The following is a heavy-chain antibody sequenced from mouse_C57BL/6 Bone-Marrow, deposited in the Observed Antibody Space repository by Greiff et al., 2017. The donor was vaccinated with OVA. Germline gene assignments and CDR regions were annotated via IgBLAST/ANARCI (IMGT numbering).Heavy chain of an antibody. V-gene: IGHV1-69*01. Sequence: VQLQQPGAELVMPGASVKLSCKASGYTFTSYWMHWVKQRPGQGLEWIGEIDPSDSYTNYNQKFKGKSTLTVDKSSSTAYMQLSSLTSEDSAVYYGARKEPGYWYFDVWGTGTTVTVSS. CDR3: ARKEPGYWYFDV. J-gene: IGHJ1*03. CDR1: GYTFTSYW. CDR2: IDPSDSYT.